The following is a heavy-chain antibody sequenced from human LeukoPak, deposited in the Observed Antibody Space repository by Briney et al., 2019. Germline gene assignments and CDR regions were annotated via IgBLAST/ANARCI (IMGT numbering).Heavy chain of an antibody. CDR1: GFTFSSYG. CDR2: IWYDGSNK. J-gene: IGHJ6*03. Sequence: GRSLRLSCAASGFTFSSYGMHWVRQAPGKGLEWVAVIWYDGSNKYYADSVKGRFTISRDNSKNTLYLQMNSLRAEDTAVYYCASPTFRAAIGYYYYMDVWGKGTTVTVSS. D-gene: IGHD2-2*01. CDR3: ASPTFRAAIGYYYYMDV. V-gene: IGHV3-33*01.